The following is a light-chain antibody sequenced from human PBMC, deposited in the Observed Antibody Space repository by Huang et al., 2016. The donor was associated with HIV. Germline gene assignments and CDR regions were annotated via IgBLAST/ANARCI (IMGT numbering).Light chain of an antibody. CDR2: GAS. J-gene: IGKJ1*01. CDR3: QQHNTWPRT. CDR1: QSITIN. Sequence: IVMTQSPATLSVSPGEGATLSCRASQSITINLAWYQQKPGQAPRLLIYGASIRATGVPARFSGSGSGTDFTLTINSLQSEDFAVYYCQQHNTWPRTSGQGTKVEIK. V-gene: IGKV3-15*01.